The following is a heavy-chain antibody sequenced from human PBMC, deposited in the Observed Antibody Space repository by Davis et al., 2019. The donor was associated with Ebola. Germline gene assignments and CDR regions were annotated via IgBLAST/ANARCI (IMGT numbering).Heavy chain of an antibody. Sequence: GESLKISCRVSGYSFTNYWIGWVRQEPGKGLEWMGIIFPGDSDIRYSPSFQGQVTIPADKSIRTAYLQWSSLKASDTAIYFCASLRRTITGMDDGFDIWGQGTKVTVSS. CDR3: ASLRRTITGMDDGFDI. D-gene: IGHD1-20*01. CDR1: GYSFTNYW. J-gene: IGHJ3*02. CDR2: IFPGDSDI. V-gene: IGHV5-51*01.